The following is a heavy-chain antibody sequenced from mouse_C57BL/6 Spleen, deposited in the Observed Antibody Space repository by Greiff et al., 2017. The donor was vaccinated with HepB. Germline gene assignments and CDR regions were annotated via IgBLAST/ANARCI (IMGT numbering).Heavy chain of an antibody. D-gene: IGHD2-1*01. Sequence: VQLQQSGAELVRPGASVKLSCTASGFNIKDYYMHWVKQRPEQGLEWIGRIDPEDGDTEYAPKFQGKATMTADTSSNTAYLQLSSLTSEDTAVYYCTHYGNPYAMDYWGQGTSVTVSS. CDR1: GFNIKDYY. J-gene: IGHJ4*01. V-gene: IGHV14-1*01. CDR3: THYGNPYAMDY. CDR2: IDPEDGDT.